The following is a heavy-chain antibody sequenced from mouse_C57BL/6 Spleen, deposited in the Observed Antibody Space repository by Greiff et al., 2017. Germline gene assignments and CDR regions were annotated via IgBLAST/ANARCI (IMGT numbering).Heavy chain of an antibody. J-gene: IGHJ4*01. CDR1: GFSLTSYG. D-gene: IGHD2-3*01. V-gene: IGHV2-2*01. CDR2: IWSGGST. CDR3: ARPYDGYSYYYAMDY. Sequence: VKLMESGPGLVQPSQSLSITCTVSGFSLTSYGVHWVRQSPGKGLEWLGVIWSGGSTDYNAAFISRLSISKDNSKSQVFFKMNSLQADDTAIYYCARPYDGYSYYYAMDYWGQGTSVTVSS.